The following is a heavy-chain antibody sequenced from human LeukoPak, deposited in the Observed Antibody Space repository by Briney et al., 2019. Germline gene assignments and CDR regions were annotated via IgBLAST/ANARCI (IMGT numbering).Heavy chain of an antibody. CDR2: ISSSGSTV. CDR3: ASSTITFHSSDY. D-gene: IGHD5/OR15-5a*01. CDR1: GFTFSSYE. J-gene: IGHJ4*02. V-gene: IGHV3-48*03. Sequence: PGGSLRLSCAASGFTFSSYEMNWVRQAPGKGLEWVSYISSSGSTVYYADSLKGRFTISRDNAKNSLYLQMNSLRAEDTAVYYCASSTITFHSSDYWGQGTLVTVSS.